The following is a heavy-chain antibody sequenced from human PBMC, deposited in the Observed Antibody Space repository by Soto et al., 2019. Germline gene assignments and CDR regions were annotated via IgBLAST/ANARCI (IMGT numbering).Heavy chain of an antibody. Sequence: SVKVSCKASGGTFSSYAISWVRQAPGQGLEWMGGIIPIFGTANYAQKFQGRVTITADESTSTAYMELSSLRSEDTAVYYCARGEKQQLVIGGHFDYWGQGTLVTVSS. CDR3: ARGEKQQLVIGGHFDY. CDR1: GGTFSSYA. CDR2: IIPIFGTA. V-gene: IGHV1-69*13. D-gene: IGHD6-13*01. J-gene: IGHJ4*02.